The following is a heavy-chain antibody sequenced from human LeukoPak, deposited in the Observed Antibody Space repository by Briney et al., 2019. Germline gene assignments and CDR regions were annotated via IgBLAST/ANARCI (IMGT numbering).Heavy chain of an antibody. CDR3: ARGPLVTYYYGSGSYFGY. CDR2: INHSGST. V-gene: IGHV4-34*01. D-gene: IGHD3-10*01. Sequence: SETLSLTCAVYGGSFSGYYWSWIRQPPGKGLEWIGEINHSGSTNYNPSLKSRVTISVDTSKNQFSLKLSSVTAADTAVYYCARGPLVTYYYGSGSYFGYWGQGTLVTVSS. J-gene: IGHJ4*02. CDR1: GGSFSGYY.